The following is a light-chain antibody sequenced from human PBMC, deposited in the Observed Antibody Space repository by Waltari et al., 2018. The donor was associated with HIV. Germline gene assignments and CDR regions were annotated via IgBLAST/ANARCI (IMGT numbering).Light chain of an antibody. V-gene: IGLV1-47*01. CDR2: KNY. CDR3: VGWDGSLSGYV. Sequence: QSVLTQPPSASGTPGQPVTISCSGSSSTIGHDNVYWYQQLPGMTPKLLIYKNYQRPSGVPDRFAGSKSGTSASLAISGLRSEDEADYYCVGWDGSLSGYVFGAGTKVTVL. CDR1: SSTIGHDN. J-gene: IGLJ1*01.